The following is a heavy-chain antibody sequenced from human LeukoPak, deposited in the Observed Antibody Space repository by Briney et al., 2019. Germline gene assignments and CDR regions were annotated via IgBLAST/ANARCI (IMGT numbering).Heavy chain of an antibody. D-gene: IGHD6-13*01. CDR1: GGSFSGYY. CDR3: ARGLDGRGDRQQLVPSTFDP. J-gene: IGHJ5*02. Sequence: SETLSLTCAVYGGSFSGYYWSWIRQPPGKGLEWIGEINHSGSTNYNPSLKSRVTISVDTSKNQFSLKLSSVTAADTAVYYCARGLDGRGDRQQLVPSTFDPWGQGTLVTVSS. CDR2: INHSGST. V-gene: IGHV4-34*01.